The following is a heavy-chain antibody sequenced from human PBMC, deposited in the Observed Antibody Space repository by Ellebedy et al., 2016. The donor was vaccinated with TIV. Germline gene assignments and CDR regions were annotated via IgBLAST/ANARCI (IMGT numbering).Heavy chain of an antibody. Sequence: GESLKISCAASGLTFSNHVLHWVRQAPGKGLEWVALVWFDGSLQYYADSVRGRFSISRDNSKNTLFLQMNSLRAEDTAVYYCVREAGAFDIWGQGTMVTVSS. J-gene: IGHJ3*02. CDR3: VREAGAFDI. D-gene: IGHD3-10*01. CDR1: GLTFSNHV. V-gene: IGHV3-33*08. CDR2: VWFDGSLQ.